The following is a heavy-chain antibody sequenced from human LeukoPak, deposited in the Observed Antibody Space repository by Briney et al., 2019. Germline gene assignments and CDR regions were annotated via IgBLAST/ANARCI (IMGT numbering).Heavy chain of an antibody. CDR1: VGSSSSSSYY. Sequence: SETLSLTCTVSVGSSSSSSYYCGWIRQPPGKGLEWIGSIYYSGSTYYNPPLKSRVTISVDTSKNQFSLKLSSVTAADTAVYYCPSRTEPYYADYWGQGTLVTVSS. V-gene: IGHV4-39*01. CDR3: PSRTEPYYADY. CDR2: IYYSGST. D-gene: IGHD3-10*01. J-gene: IGHJ4*02.